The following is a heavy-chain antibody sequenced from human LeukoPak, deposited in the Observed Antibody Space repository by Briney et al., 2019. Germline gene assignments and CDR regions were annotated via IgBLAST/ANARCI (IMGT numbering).Heavy chain of an antibody. CDR2: IIPIFGTA. CDR1: GGTFSSYA. CDR3: ASGNTIFNWFDP. D-gene: IGHD3-9*01. Sequence: AASVKVSCKASGGTFSSYAISWVRQAPGQGLEWMGGIIPIFGTANYAQKFQGRVTITADESTSTAYMELSSLRSEDTAVYYCASGNTIFNWFDPWGQGTLVTVSS. J-gene: IGHJ5*02. V-gene: IGHV1-69*13.